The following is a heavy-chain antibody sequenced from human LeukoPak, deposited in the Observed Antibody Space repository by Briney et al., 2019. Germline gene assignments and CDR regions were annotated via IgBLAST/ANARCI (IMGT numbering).Heavy chain of an antibody. CDR2: ISAYNGNT. D-gene: IGHD6-19*01. CDR3: ARGRGIAVAGTTSFDY. Sequence: ASVKVSCKASGYTFTSYDINWVRQATGQGLEWMGWISAYNGNTNYAQKLQGRVTMTTDTSTSTAYMELRSLRSDDTAVYYCARGRGIAVAGTTSFDYWGQGTLVTVSS. CDR1: GYTFTSYD. V-gene: IGHV1-18*01. J-gene: IGHJ4*02.